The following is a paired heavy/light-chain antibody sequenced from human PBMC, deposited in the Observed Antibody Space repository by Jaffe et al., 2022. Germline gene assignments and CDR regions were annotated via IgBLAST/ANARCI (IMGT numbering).Heavy chain of an antibody. Sequence: QLQLQESGSGLVKPSQTLSLTCAVSGGSISSGGYSWSWIRQPPGKGLEWIGYIYHSGSTYYNPSLKSRVTISVDRSKNQFSLKLSSVTAADTAVYYCARTGRDYGDYLIAYFDYWGQGTLVTVSS. J-gene: IGHJ4*02. CDR3: ARTGRDYGDYLIAYFDY. CDR2: IYHSGST. D-gene: IGHD4-17*01. V-gene: IGHV4-30-2*01. CDR1: GGSISSGGYS.
Light chain of an antibody. CDR1: QSVSSSY. Sequence: EIVLTQSPATLSLSPGERATLSCGASQSVSSSYLAWYQQKPGLAPRLLIYDASSRATGIPDRFSGSGSGTDFTLTISRLEPEDFAVYYCQQYGSSPYTFGQGTKLEIK. V-gene: IGKV3D-20*01. CDR2: DAS. CDR3: QQYGSSPYT. J-gene: IGKJ2*01.